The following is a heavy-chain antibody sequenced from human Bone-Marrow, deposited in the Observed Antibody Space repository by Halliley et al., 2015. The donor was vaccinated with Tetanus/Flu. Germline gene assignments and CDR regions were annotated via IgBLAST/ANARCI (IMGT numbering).Heavy chain of an antibody. J-gene: IGHJ4*02. CDR1: GGTFRSYA. CDR3: AIRETGVGDY. CDR2: NIPLFRTP. V-gene: IGHV1-69*01. Sequence: QLVQSGAEVKRPGSSVKVSCKASGGTFRSYAISWVRQAPGQGLEWVGGNIPLFRTPNYAQKFQDRVTITADESTSTAYMQLSSLRSEDTAVYYCAIRETGVGDYWGQGTLVSVSS. D-gene: IGHD7-27*01.